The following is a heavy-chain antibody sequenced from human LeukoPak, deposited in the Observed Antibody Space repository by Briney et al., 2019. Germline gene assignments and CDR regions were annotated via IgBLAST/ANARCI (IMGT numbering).Heavy chain of an antibody. J-gene: IGHJ3*02. CDR3: ARDTHYYGSGSPAFDI. Sequence: GGSLRLSCAASGFTFSSYGMSWVRQAPGKGLEWVSAISGSGGSTYYADSVKGRFTISRDNSKNTLYLQMNSLRAEDTALYYCARDTHYYGSGSPAFDIWGQGTMVTVSS. CDR1: GFTFSSYG. CDR2: ISGSGGST. D-gene: IGHD3-10*01. V-gene: IGHV3-23*01.